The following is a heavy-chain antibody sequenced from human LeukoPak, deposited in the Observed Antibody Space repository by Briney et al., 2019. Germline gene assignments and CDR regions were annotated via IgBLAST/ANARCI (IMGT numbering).Heavy chain of an antibody. CDR2: IYYTGST. CDR1: GGSISSHY. V-gene: IGHV4-59*11. D-gene: IGHD1-26*01. Sequence: SETLSLTCTVSGGSISSHYWSWIRQPPGKGLEWIGHIYYTGSTSCNPSLRSRVTISVDTSKNQFSLKLSSVTAADTAVYYCASVYWGRFDYWGQGTLVTVSS. J-gene: IGHJ4*02. CDR3: ASVYWGRFDY.